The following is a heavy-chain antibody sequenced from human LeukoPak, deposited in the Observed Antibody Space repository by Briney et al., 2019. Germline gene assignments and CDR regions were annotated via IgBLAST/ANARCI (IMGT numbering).Heavy chain of an antibody. CDR2: IYHSGST. D-gene: IGHD5-18*01. Sequence: RSGTLSLTCAVSGGSISRSNWWSWVRQPPGKGLEWIGEIYHSGSTNYNPSLKSRVTISVDKSKNQFSLKLSSVTAADTAVYYCARSYSYGSPYYYYYMDVWGKGTTVTVSS. CDR1: GGSISRSNW. CDR3: ARSYSYGSPYYYYYMDV. V-gene: IGHV4-4*02. J-gene: IGHJ6*03.